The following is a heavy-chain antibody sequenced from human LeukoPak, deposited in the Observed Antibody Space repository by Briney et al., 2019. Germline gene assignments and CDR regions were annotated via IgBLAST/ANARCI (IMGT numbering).Heavy chain of an antibody. V-gene: IGHV1-46*01. J-gene: IGHJ4*02. CDR2: INPSGGRT. CDR3: ARDPHSNYVLDY. CDR1: GYTFTNYY. D-gene: IGHD4-11*01. Sequence: ASVMVSCKASGYTFTNYYMHWVRQAPGQGLEWMGIINPSGGRTTYAQKFQGRVTMTRDTSTSTVYMELSSLRSEDTAVYYCARDPHSNYVLDYWGQGTLVTVSS.